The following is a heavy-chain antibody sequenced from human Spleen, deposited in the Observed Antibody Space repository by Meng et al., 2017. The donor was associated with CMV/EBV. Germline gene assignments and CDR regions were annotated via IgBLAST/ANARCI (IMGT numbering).Heavy chain of an antibody. D-gene: IGHD3-3*01. V-gene: IGHV2-5*02. Sequence: QITLKVSGPRLVKPTLTLTFFGFSLSNRQKCVSWIRQTPGEALEWLALNDGVDNKHYSPSLKSRLTVTKDTSKNQVVLTMTNMDPVDTATYFCAHRRGGYFDYWAQGTLVTVSS. CDR2: NDGVDNK. CDR3: AHRRGGYFDY. J-gene: IGHJ4*02. CDR1: GFSLSNRQKC.